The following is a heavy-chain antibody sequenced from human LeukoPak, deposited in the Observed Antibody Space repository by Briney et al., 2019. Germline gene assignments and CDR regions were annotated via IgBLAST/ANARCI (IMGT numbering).Heavy chain of an antibody. CDR3: TRPLTTVTSYGMDV. CDR2: IRSKANSYAT. CDR1: GFTFSSYG. Sequence: GGSLRLSCAASGFTFSSYGMHWVRQASGKGLEWVGRIRSKANSYATAYAASVKGRFTISRDDSKNTAYLQMNSLKTEDTAVYYCTRPLTTVTSYGMDVWGQGTTVTVSS. V-gene: IGHV3-73*01. J-gene: IGHJ6*02. D-gene: IGHD4-17*01.